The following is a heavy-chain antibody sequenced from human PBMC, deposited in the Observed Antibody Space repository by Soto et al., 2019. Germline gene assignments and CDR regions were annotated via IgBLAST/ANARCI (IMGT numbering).Heavy chain of an antibody. J-gene: IGHJ4*02. D-gene: IGHD2-2*02. CDR2: INTHNGHT. CDR3: ARTDTWAY. Sequence: QVQLVQSGAEVKKPGASVKVSCKTSGYTFTDYSMNWVRQAPGQRLEWMGWINTHNGHTQYSPRFDDRVTMTTDPSPNTAYMELKGLRSDDTAVYYCARTDTWAYWGQGTLVTVSS. V-gene: IGHV1-18*04. CDR1: GYTFTDYS.